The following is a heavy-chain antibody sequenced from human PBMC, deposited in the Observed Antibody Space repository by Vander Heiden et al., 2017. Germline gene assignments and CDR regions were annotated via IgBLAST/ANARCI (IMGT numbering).Heavy chain of an antibody. Sequence: QAQLVQSGGEAKKPGASVKVSCKASGYSFTDYGITWVLQAPGQGLEWMVWISGYNGNTHFAQRLLGRVAMTTDTSTSTAYMELRGLLSDDTAVYYCARSSIQYYKYGMDIWGQGTTVTVSS. J-gene: IGHJ6*02. CDR2: ISGYNGNT. CDR1: GYSFTDYG. D-gene: IGHD6-6*01. V-gene: IGHV1-18*01. CDR3: ARSSIQYYKYGMDI.